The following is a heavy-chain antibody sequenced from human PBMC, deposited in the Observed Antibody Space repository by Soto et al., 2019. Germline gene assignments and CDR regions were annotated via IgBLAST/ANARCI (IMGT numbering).Heavy chain of an antibody. J-gene: IGHJ6*02. CDR3: ARGYDSSAYYFKDTVPYSGMDV. D-gene: IGHD3-22*01. CDR2: IIPIFGTA. CDR1: GGTFSSYA. V-gene: IGHV1-69*13. Sequence: AVKVSCKASGGTFSSYAISWVRQAPGQGLEWMGGIIPIFGTANYAQKFQGRVTITADESTSTAYMELSSLRSEDTAVYYCARGYDSSAYYFKDTVPYSGMDVWG.